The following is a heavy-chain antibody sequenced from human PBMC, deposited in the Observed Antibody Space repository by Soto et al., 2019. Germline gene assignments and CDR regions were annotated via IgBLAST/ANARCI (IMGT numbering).Heavy chain of an antibody. CDR2: INHSGST. CDR1: GGSFSGYY. CDR3: ARDVPRGYCSSTSCNFNWFDP. J-gene: IGHJ5*02. Sequence: SETLSLTCAVYGGSFSGYYWSWIRQPPGKGLEWIGEINHSGSTNYNPSLKSRVTISVDTSKNQFSLKLSSVTAADTAVYYCARDVPRGYCSSTSCNFNWFDPWGQGTLVTVSS. D-gene: IGHD2-2*01. V-gene: IGHV4-34*01.